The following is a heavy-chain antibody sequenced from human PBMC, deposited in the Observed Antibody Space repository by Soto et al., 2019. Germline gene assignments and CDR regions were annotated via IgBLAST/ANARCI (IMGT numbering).Heavy chain of an antibody. Sequence: GGSLRLSCAASGFTFSSYSMNWVRQAPGKGLEWVSSISSSSSYIYYADSVKGRFTISRDNAKNSLYLQMNSLRAEDTAVYYCARDADQRIAVAGIDYWGQGTLVTVSS. D-gene: IGHD6-19*01. CDR2: ISSSSSYI. V-gene: IGHV3-21*01. J-gene: IGHJ4*02. CDR1: GFTFSSYS. CDR3: ARDADQRIAVAGIDY.